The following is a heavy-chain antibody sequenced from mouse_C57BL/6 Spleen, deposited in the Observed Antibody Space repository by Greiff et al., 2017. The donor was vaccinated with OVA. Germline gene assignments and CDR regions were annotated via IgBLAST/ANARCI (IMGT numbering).Heavy chain of an antibody. V-gene: IGHV5-4*01. Sequence: EVQLMESGGGLVKPGGSLKLSCAASGFTFSSYAMSWVRQTPEKRLEWVATISDGGSYTYYPDNVKGRFTISRDNAKNNLYLQMSHLKSEDTAMYYCARGLYSNYYAMDYWGQGTSVTVSS. D-gene: IGHD2-5*01. J-gene: IGHJ4*01. CDR2: ISDGGSYT. CDR1: GFTFSSYA. CDR3: ARGLYSNYYAMDY.